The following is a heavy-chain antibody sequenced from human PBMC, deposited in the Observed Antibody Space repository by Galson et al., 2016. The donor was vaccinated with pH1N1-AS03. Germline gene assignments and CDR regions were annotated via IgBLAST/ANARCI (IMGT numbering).Heavy chain of an antibody. V-gene: IGHV3-30*04. J-gene: IGHJ6*02. D-gene: IGHD4/OR15-4a*01. CDR2: ISYDGSNK. CDR3: ARDGAADDYRGIDV. Sequence: SLRLSCAASGFTFSSYAMHRVRQAPGKGLEWVAVISYDGSNKYYADSVKGRFTISRDNSKNTLYLQMNSLRAEDTAVYYCARDGAADDYRGIDVWGQGTTVIVSS. CDR1: GFTFSSYA.